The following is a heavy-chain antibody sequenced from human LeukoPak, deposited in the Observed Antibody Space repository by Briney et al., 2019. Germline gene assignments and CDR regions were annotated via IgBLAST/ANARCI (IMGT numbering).Heavy chain of an antibody. CDR1: GFTFSSYS. CDR3: ARDAAVVGTHPPDY. Sequence: GGSLRLSCAASGFTFSSYSMNWVRQAPGKGLEWVSSISSSSYIYYADSVKGRFTISRDNAKNSLYLQMNSLRAEDTAVYYCARDAAVVGTHPPDYWGQGTLVTVSS. CDR2: ISSSSYI. J-gene: IGHJ4*02. V-gene: IGHV3-21*01. D-gene: IGHD1-26*01.